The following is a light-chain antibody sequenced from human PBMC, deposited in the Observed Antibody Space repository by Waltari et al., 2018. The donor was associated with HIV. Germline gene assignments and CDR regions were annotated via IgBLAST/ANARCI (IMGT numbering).Light chain of an antibody. Sequence: QSALTQPPSASGSPGQSVTISCTGTSSDVGGSNYVSWYQQHPGKAPNLMIYEVTKRPSGVPDRFSGSKSGNTASLTVSGLQAEDEADYYCSSYAGSNNYVFGTGTKVTVL. J-gene: IGLJ1*01. V-gene: IGLV2-8*01. CDR1: SSDVGGSNY. CDR3: SSYAGSNNYV. CDR2: EVT.